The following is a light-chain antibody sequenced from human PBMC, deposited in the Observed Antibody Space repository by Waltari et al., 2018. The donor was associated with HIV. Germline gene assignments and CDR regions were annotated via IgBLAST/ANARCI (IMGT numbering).Light chain of an antibody. J-gene: IGLJ1*01. CDR2: QDN. V-gene: IGLV3-1*01. Sequence: SYELTQPPSVSVSPGQTASITCSGDKLGDQNAHWYQQKPGQSPVLVIYQDNKRPSVIPERFSGSNSGNTATLTISETQAMDEADYYCQAWDSSTVVFGTGTKVTV. CDR1: KLGDQN. CDR3: QAWDSSTVV.